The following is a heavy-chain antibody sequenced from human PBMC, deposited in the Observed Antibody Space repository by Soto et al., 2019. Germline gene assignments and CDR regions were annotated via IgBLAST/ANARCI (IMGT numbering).Heavy chain of an antibody. CDR3: ARDRYYYGSGSYYVSWFDP. D-gene: IGHD3-10*01. V-gene: IGHV1-18*04. CDR1: GYTFTTYG. J-gene: IGHJ5*02. CDR2: ISAYNGNT. Sequence: ASVKVSCKTSGYTFTTYGVSWVRQAPGQGLEWMGWISAYNGNTNYAQKLQGRVTMTTDTSTSTAYMELRGLRSDDTAVYYCARDRYYYGSGSYYVSWFDPWGQGTLVTVSS.